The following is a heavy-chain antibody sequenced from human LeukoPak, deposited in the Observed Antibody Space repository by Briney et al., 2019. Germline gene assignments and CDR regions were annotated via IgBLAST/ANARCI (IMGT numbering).Heavy chain of an antibody. V-gene: IGHV3-23*01. CDR1: GFTFSSFA. Sequence: GGSLSLSCAASGFTFSSFAMSWVCQAPGKGLQWVSAISGSGGSTYYADSVKGRFTISRDNSKNTLYLQMSSLRAEDTAVYYCAKWGPQGYSSGWYHYWSQGTLVTVSS. CDR3: AKWGPQGYSSGWYHY. J-gene: IGHJ4*02. D-gene: IGHD6-19*01. CDR2: ISGSGGST.